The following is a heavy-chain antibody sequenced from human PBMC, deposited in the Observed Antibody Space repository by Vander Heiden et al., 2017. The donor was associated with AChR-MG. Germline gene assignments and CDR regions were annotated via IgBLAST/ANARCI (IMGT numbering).Heavy chain of an antibody. CDR2: INAGNGNT. J-gene: IGHJ3*02. Sequence: QVQLVQSGAEVKKPGASVKVSCKASGYTFTSYAMHWVHQAPGQRLEWMGWINAGNGNTKYSQKFQGRVTITRDTSASTAYMELSSLRSEDTAVYYCARGSSSDAFDIWGQGTMVTVSS. V-gene: IGHV1-3*01. CDR3: ARGSSSDAFDI. D-gene: IGHD6-13*01. CDR1: GYTFTSYA.